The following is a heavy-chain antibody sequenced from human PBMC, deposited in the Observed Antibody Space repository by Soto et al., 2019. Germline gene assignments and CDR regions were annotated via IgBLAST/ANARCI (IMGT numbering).Heavy chain of an antibody. CDR1: GFTFSNAW. J-gene: IGHJ5*02. Sequence: EVQLVESGGGLVKPGGSLTLSCAASGFTFSNAWMNWVRHAPGKGLEWLGRIRSKAVGGATEYSASVKGRFTISRDDSKNTVFLQMESLQTDDTAVYYCTKHPSGNWFDRWGQGTMVTVSS. CDR3: TKHPSGNWFDR. CDR2: IRSKAVGGAT. V-gene: IGHV3-15*07.